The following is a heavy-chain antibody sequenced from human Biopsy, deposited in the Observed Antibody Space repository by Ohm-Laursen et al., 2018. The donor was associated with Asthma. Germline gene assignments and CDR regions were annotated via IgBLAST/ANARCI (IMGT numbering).Heavy chain of an antibody. J-gene: IGHJ4*02. CDR1: GASISSFY. Sequence: SETLSLTCSVYGASISSFYWSWIRPSPEKGLEWMGYVYWTGSTNYNPSLKSRVTMSVDTSKNRMFLELTSVTAADTAIYYCVRAVRNEQWLAPFDYWGQGKPVTVSS. D-gene: IGHD6-19*01. CDR3: VRAVRNEQWLAPFDY. V-gene: IGHV4-59*01. CDR2: VYWTGST.